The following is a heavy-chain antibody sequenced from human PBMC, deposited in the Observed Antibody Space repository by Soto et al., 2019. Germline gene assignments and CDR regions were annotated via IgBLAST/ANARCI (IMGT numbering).Heavy chain of an antibody. CDR3: ARDGYYDSSGYYPRAIDY. D-gene: IGHD3-22*01. V-gene: IGHV3-21*01. J-gene: IGHJ4*02. Sequence: GSLRLSCAASGFTFSSYSMNWVRQAPGKGLEWVSSISSSSSYIYYSDSVKGRFTISRDNAKNSLYLQMNSLRAEDTAVYYCARDGYYDSSGYYPRAIDYWGQGTLVTVSS. CDR1: GFTFSSYS. CDR2: ISSSSSYI.